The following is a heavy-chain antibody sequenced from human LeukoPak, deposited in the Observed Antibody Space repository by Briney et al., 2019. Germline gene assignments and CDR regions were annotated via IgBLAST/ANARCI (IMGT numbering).Heavy chain of an antibody. D-gene: IGHD3-22*01. CDR2: ISWNGATV. V-gene: IGHV3-9*01. Sequence: GRSLRLFCAASGFTFDDYGMHWVRQAPGKGLEWFSGISWNGATVVYADSVKGRFTISRDNAKNSLYLQVNSLGAEDTASYYCVKEGIPPGFQYDSIGLKNWFDPWGQGTLVTVSS. J-gene: IGHJ5*02. CDR1: GFTFDDYG. CDR3: VKEGIPPGFQYDSIGLKNWFDP.